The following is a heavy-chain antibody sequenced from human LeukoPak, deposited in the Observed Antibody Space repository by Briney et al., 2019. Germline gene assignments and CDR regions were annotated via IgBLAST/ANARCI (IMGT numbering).Heavy chain of an antibody. Sequence: PSETLSLTCAVYGGSFSGYYWSWIRQPPGKGLEWIGEINHSGSTNYNPSLKSRVTISVDTSKNQFSLKLSSVTAADTAVNYCARGAFVDYWGQGTLVTVSS. V-gene: IGHV4-34*01. D-gene: IGHD3-16*01. CDR2: INHSGST. J-gene: IGHJ4*02. CDR3: ARGAFVDY. CDR1: GGSFSGYY.